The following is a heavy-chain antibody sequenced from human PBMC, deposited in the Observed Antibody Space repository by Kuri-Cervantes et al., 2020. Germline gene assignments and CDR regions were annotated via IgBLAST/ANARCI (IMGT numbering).Heavy chain of an antibody. J-gene: IGHJ4*02. D-gene: IGHD2-15*01. CDR2: IYHSGST. V-gene: IGHV4-4*02. Sequence: SETLSLTCAVSGGSISSSNWWSWVRQPPGKGLEWIGEIYHSGSTNYNPSLKSRVTISVDKSKNQFSLKLSSVTAADTAVYYCARDLYCDGGGCSADDYWGQGTQVTVSS. CDR3: ARDLYCDGGGCSADDY. CDR1: GGSISSSNW.